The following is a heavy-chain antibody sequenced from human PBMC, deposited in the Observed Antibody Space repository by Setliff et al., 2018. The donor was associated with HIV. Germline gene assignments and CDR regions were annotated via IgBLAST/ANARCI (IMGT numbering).Heavy chain of an antibody. CDR2: INAGNGNT. D-gene: IGHD6-19*01. J-gene: IGHJ4*02. CDR1: GYSFSSYY. Sequence: ASVKVSCKASGYSFSSYYMHWVRQAPGQRLEWMGWINAGNGNTKYSQKFQGRVTITRDTSASTAYMELSSLRSEDMVVYYCARGYSSGWYGDYWGQGTLVTVSS. CDR3: ARGYSSGWYGDY. V-gene: IGHV1-3*01.